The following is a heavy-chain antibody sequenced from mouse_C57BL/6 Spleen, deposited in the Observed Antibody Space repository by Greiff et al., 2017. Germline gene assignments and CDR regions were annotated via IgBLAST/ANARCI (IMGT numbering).Heavy chain of an antibody. CDR2: INPGSGGT. V-gene: IGHV1-54*01. Sequence: VQLQQSGAELVRPGTSVKVSCTASGYAFTNYLIEWVKQRPGQGLEWIGWINPGSGGTNYDEKFKGKATMATDKSANTAYLQHSSLTAEDSAVYFGANDYDAAFADWGQGTLVTVS. J-gene: IGHJ3*01. D-gene: IGHD2-4*01. CDR3: ANDYDAAFAD. CDR1: GYAFTNYL.